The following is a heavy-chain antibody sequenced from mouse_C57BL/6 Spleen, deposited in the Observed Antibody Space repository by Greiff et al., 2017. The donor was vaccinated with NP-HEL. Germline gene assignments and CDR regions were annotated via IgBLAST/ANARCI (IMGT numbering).Heavy chain of an antibody. CDR2: IHPNSGST. D-gene: IGHD2-13*01. Sequence: QVQLQQPGAELVKPGASVKLSCKASGYTFTSYWMHWVKQRPGQGLEWIGMIHPNSGSTNYNEKFKSKATLTVYKSSSTAYMHLSSLTSEDSAVYYCARGGDYGDYYAMDYWGQVTSVTVSS. J-gene: IGHJ4*01. CDR3: ARGGDYGDYYAMDY. CDR1: GYTFTSYW. V-gene: IGHV1-64*01.